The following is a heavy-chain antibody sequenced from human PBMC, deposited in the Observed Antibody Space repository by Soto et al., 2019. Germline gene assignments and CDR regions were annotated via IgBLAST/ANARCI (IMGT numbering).Heavy chain of an antibody. CDR2: ISTYNGNT. CDR1: CCTFTSYC. CDR3: AREMVRGVGSDY. J-gene: IGHJ4*02. Sequence: ASVKVSCKASCCTFTSYCISWVRQAPGQGLEWMGWISTYNGNTKYAQKLQGRVTMTTDTSTSTAYMELRSLRSDDTAVFYCAREMVRGVGSDYWGQGTLVTVSS. V-gene: IGHV1-18*01. D-gene: IGHD3-10*01.